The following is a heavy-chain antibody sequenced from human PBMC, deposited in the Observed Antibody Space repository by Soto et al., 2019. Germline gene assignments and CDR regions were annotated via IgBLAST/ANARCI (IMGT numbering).Heavy chain of an antibody. J-gene: IGHJ6*02. D-gene: IGHD2-2*01. V-gene: IGHV4-39*01. CDR2: IYYSGNT. CDR1: GGSTSSSNYY. Sequence: PSETLSLTCTVSGGSTSSSNYYWGWIRQPPGKGLEWIGSIYYSGNTYYNPSLKSRVTMSVDTSKNQFSLKLSSVTAADTAVYYCARLGGYCSTTGCYGYYAMDVWGQGTTVS. CDR3: ARLGGYCSTTGCYGYYAMDV.